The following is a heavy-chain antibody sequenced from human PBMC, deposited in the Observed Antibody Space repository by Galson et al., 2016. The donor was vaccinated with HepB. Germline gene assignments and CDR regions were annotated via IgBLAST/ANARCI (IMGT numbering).Heavy chain of an antibody. CDR2: ISARGDNT. CDR3: AKARASTVTHAIDY. CDR1: RFTFTSYA. V-gene: IGHV3-23*01. D-gene: IGHD4-17*01. J-gene: IGHJ4*02. Sequence: SLRLSCAASRFTFTSYAMIWVRQAPGKGLEWVSGISARGDNTYYADSVKGWFTISRDNSDNMLFLQMNNLRGEDTAVYYCAKARASTVTHAIDYWGQGTLVTVSS.